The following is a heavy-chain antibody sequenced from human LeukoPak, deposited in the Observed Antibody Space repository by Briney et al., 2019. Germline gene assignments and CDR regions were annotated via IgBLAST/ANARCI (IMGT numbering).Heavy chain of an antibody. J-gene: IGHJ6*02. CDR3: ARVAALGYYYYGMDV. D-gene: IGHD6-19*01. Sequence: SETLSLTCAVSGGSISSSNWWSWVRQPPGKGLEWIGEIYHSGSTNYNPSLKSRVTISVDKSKNQFSLKLSSVTAADTAVYYCARVAALGYYYYGMDVWGQGTTVTVSS. V-gene: IGHV4-4*02. CDR1: GGSISSSNW. CDR2: IYHSGST.